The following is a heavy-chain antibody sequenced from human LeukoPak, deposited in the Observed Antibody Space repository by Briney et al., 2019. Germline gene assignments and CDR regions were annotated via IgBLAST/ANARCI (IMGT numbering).Heavy chain of an antibody. V-gene: IGHV4-59*01. CDR1: GGSIGTYY. D-gene: IGHD6-13*01. CDR3: AGQTYLMGIAAAGTDY. J-gene: IGHJ4*02. Sequence: SETLSLTCTVSGGSIGTYYWSWIRQPPGKGLEWIGYIYHSGDTNYNPSLKSRVTISVDTSKNQFSLKLSSVTAADAAVYYRAGQTYLMGIAAAGTDYWGQGTLVTVSS. CDR2: IYHSGDT.